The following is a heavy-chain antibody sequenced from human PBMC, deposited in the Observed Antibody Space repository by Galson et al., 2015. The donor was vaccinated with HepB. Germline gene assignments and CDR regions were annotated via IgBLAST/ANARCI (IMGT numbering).Heavy chain of an antibody. V-gene: IGHV3-21*01. CDR2: INSRSSYI. CDR3: AREKEIVLAGMAWFDP. CDR1: GFTLNSYS. J-gene: IGHJ5*02. D-gene: IGHD2/OR15-2a*01. Sequence: SLRLSCAASGFTLNSYSMNWVRQAPGKGLEWVSSINSRSSYIYYASSVKGRFTISRDNAKNSLSLQMNSLRVEDTAVYYCAREKEIVLAGMAWFDPWGQGTLVTVSS.